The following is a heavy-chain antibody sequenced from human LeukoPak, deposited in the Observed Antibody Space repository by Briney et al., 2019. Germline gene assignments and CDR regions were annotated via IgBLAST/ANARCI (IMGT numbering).Heavy chain of an antibody. CDR2: INPNSGGT. CDR1: GYTFTGYY. Sequence: ASVKVSCKASGYTFTGYYMHWVRQAPGQGLEWMGWINPNSGGTNYAQKFQGRVTMTRDTSISTAYMELSRLRSDDTAVYYCASSRTSGSFPDWFDPWGQGTLVTVSS. J-gene: IGHJ5*02. D-gene: IGHD1-26*01. V-gene: IGHV1-2*02. CDR3: ASSRTSGSFPDWFDP.